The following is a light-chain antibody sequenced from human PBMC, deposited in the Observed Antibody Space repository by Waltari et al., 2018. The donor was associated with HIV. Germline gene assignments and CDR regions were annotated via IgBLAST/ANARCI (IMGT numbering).Light chain of an antibody. CDR1: TSNIGADYD. V-gene: IGLV1-40*01. Sequence: QSVLTQPPSVSGAPGQRVTISCTGSTSNIGADYDVHWYLQIPGTAPKLLISGNKNRPSGVPDRFSASKSGTSASLTITGLQAEDEADYFCQSYDITLSASVVFGGGTKLTVL. J-gene: IGLJ2*01. CDR3: QSYDITLSASVV. CDR2: GNK.